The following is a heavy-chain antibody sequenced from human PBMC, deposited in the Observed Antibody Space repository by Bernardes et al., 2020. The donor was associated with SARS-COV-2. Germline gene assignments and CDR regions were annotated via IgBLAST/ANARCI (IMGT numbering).Heavy chain of an antibody. Sequence: SETLSLTCTVSGGSISSSNYYWGWIRQPPGKGLEWIGSIYSSGSSYYNPSLQRRVRESVDTSKNQFSLRLSFVTAADTAVYYCAGSSCGIDCYIGGLRSWDYGMDVWGQGTTVTVSS. V-gene: IGHV4-39*01. CDR2: IYSSGSS. CDR3: AGSSCGIDCYIGGLRSWDYGMDV. J-gene: IGHJ6*02. CDR1: GGSISSSNYY. D-gene: IGHD2-21*02.